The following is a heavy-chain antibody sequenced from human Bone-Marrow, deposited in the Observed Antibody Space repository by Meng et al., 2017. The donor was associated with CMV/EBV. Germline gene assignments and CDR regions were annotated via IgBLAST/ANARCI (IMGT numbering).Heavy chain of an antibody. Sequence: GGSLRLSCAASGFTVSSNYMSWVRQAPGKGLEWVSVIYSGGSTYYADSVKGRFTISRDNAKNSLYLQMNSLRAEDTAVYYCAREIVVVPAAIYYYYGMDVWGQGTTVTVSS. CDR3: AREIVVVPAAIYYYYGMDV. CDR1: GFTVSSNY. V-gene: IGHV3-53*01. J-gene: IGHJ6*02. CDR2: IYSGGST. D-gene: IGHD2-2*02.